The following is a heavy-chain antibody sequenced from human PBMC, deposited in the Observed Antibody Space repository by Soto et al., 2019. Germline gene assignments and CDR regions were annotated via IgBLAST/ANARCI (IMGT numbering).Heavy chain of an antibody. CDR1: GGSVSSGSYY. Sequence: PSETLSLTCTVSGGSVSSGSYYWSWIRQPPGKGLEWIGYIYYSGSTNYNPSLKSRVTISVDTSKNQFSLKLSSVTAADTAVYYCAKYYYGSGSNKATFDYWGKGTLVIVSS. CDR3: AKYYYGSGSNKATFDY. V-gene: IGHV4-61*01. D-gene: IGHD3-10*01. J-gene: IGHJ4*02. CDR2: IYYSGST.